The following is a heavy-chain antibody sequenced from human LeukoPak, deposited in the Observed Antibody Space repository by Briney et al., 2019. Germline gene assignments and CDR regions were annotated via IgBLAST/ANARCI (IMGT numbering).Heavy chain of an antibody. D-gene: IGHD1-26*01. CDR3: ASGGPTRGTLAS. CDR2: SRRDGTYV. V-gene: IGHV3-30*02. CDR1: GFALSRHG. J-gene: IGHJ4*02. Sequence: GGSLRLFCAPSGFALSRHGMYCVRQPPNKGREWVAYSRRDGTYVNYADSVKGRFIISRDNSKNTLGLQMNSLRVEDTALYYCASGGPTRGTLASWGQGTLVPVSS.